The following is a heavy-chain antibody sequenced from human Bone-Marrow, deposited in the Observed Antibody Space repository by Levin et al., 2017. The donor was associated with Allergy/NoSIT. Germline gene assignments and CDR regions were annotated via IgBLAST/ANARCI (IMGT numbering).Heavy chain of an antibody. V-gene: IGHV3-30-3*01. Sequence: GGSLRLSCAASGFTFSSYAMHWVRQAPGKGLEWVAVISYDGSNKYYADSVKGRFTISRDNSKNTLYLQMNSLRAEDTAVYYCARGGRWLQLDWFDYWGQGTLVTVSS. CDR1: GFTFSSYA. J-gene: IGHJ4*02. D-gene: IGHD5-24*01. CDR2: ISYDGSNK. CDR3: ARGGRWLQLDWFDY.